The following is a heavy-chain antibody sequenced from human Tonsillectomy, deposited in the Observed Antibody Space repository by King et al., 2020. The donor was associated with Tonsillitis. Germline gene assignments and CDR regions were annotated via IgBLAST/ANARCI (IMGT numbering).Heavy chain of an antibody. Sequence: DVQLVESGGGLVKPGGSLRLSCAASGFHFVSYNMGWVRQAPGKGLEWVSSITYQSRWIYYAHSVKGRFTISRDNANNSLSLQMNSLNAADTAVYYCVRFDYGTSLLMDVWGPGTTVTVSS. CDR1: GFHFVSYN. CDR2: ITYQSRWI. D-gene: IGHD3-16*01. J-gene: IGHJ6*02. V-gene: IGHV3-21*01. CDR3: VRFDYGTSLLMDV.